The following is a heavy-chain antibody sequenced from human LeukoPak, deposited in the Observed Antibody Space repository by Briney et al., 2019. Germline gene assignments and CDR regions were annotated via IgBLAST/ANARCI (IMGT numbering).Heavy chain of an antibody. CDR3: TRDHITSWQIDF. V-gene: IGHV3-23*01. CDR1: GFAFDSEA. Sequence: GGSLRLSCAVSGFAFDSEAMSWVRQSPARGLEWVASISPGGGTTYYADSVKGRFTISRDNSKNTVSLQMNSLRVEDTAVYYCTRDHITSWQIDFWGQGTMVTVSS. D-gene: IGHD2-2*01. CDR2: ISPGGGTT. J-gene: IGHJ4*02.